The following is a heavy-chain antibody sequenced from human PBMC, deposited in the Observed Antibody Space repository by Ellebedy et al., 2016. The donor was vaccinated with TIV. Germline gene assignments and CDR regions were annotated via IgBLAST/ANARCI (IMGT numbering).Heavy chain of an antibody. CDR1: GFTFSNAW. V-gene: IGHV3-15*07. J-gene: IGHJ1*01. Sequence: PGGSLRLSCAASGFTFSNAWMNWVRQAPGKGLEWVGRINRKTEGGTTDYAAPVKGRFSIARDYSKDTLYLQMNSLKSEDTAVYYCSTETMIVGCFQHWGQGTLVTVSS. CDR2: INRKTEGGTT. CDR3: STETMIVGCFQH. D-gene: IGHD3-22*01.